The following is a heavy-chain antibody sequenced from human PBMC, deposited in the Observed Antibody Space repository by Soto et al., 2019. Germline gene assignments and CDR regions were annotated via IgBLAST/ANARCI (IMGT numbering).Heavy chain of an antibody. Sequence: PSETLSLTCAVYGGSFSDYYWTWIRQPPGKGLEWIGEIKHSGTTTHNPSLKSRVTMSVDTSKNQFSLNLTSVTAADTAIYYCARGGRLRSPFGYWGQGILVTVPQ. CDR3: ARGGRLRSPFGY. CDR1: GGSFSDYY. J-gene: IGHJ4*02. D-gene: IGHD4-17*01. V-gene: IGHV4-34*01. CDR2: IKHSGTT.